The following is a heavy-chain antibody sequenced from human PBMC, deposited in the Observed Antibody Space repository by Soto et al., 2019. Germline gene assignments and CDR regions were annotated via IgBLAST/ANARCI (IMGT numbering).Heavy chain of an antibody. D-gene: IGHD1-1*01. CDR1: GISISKNY. J-gene: IGHJ4*02. CDR3: ARDTAIATNDF. Sequence: SENLSLTCTVSGISISKNYWSWIRQPPGKGLEWIGYIYYTGRTKYNPALESRVTMSVDTSGNQFSLKLSSVTAADTAIYYCARDTAIATNDFWGQGALVTVSS. CDR2: IYYTGRT. V-gene: IGHV4-59*01.